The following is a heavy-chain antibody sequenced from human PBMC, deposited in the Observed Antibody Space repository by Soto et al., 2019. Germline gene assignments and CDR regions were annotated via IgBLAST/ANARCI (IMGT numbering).Heavy chain of an antibody. CDR2: ISGSGGST. CDR3: SKDHNVCSGGSCYYFDY. CDR1: GFTFSSYA. Sequence: GGSLRLSCAASGFTFSSYAMSWVRQAPGKGLEWVSAISGSGGSTYYADSVKGRFTISRDNSKNTLYLQMNSLRAEDTAVYYCSKDHNVCSGGSCYYFDYWGQGTLVTVSS. D-gene: IGHD2-15*01. J-gene: IGHJ4*02. V-gene: IGHV3-23*01.